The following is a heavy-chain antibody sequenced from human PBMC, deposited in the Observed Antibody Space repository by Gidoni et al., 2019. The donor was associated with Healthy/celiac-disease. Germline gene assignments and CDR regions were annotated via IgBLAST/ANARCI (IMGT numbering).Heavy chain of an antibody. CDR2: ISSSSSTI. D-gene: IGHD2-2*01. CDR3: ARSLVPAANTSYH. J-gene: IGHJ5*02. CDR1: GFTFSSYS. Sequence: EVQLVESGGGLVQPGGSLSLSCPASGFTFSSYSMNWVRQSPGKGLELVSYISSSSSTIYYADSVKGRFTISRDNAKNSLYLQMNSLRDEDTAVYYCARSLVPAANTSYHWGQGTLVTVSS. V-gene: IGHV3-48*02.